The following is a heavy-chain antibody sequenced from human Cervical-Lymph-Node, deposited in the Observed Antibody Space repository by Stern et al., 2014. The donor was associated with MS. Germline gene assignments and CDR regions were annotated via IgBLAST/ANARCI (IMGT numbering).Heavy chain of an antibody. Sequence: VQLVESGAEVKKPGSSVKVSCKASGGTFISYAITWVRQAPGQGLEWMGDIVPMSGTTNYAQIFQDRVRITANKSTNTAYMELSNLTSEDTAIYFCAGPRPAPRSHYG. D-gene: IGHD2-2*01. V-gene: IGHV1-69*06. J-gene: IGHJ6*01. CDR3: AGPRPAPRSHYG. CDR2: IVPMSGTT. CDR1: GGTFISYA.